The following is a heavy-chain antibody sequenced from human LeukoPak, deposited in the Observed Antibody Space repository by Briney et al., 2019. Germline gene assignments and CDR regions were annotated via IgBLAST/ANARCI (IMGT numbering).Heavy chain of an antibody. Sequence: GGSLRLSCAASAFTFSSYGMHWVRQAPGKGLEWVAFIRYDGSNKYYADSVKGRFTISRDNSKNTLYLQMNSLRAEDTAVYYCATSMVRGVFYFDYWGQGTLVTVSS. D-gene: IGHD3-10*01. V-gene: IGHV3-30*02. CDR3: ATSMVRGVFYFDY. CDR1: AFTFSSYG. CDR2: IRYDGSNK. J-gene: IGHJ4*02.